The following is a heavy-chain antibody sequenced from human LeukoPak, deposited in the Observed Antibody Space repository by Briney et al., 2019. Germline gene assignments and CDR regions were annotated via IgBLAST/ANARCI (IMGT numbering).Heavy chain of an antibody. CDR3: AKSAHDFDAFDI. V-gene: IGHV3-30*02. CDR1: GFTFSSYV. D-gene: IGHD2-21*02. J-gene: IGHJ3*02. Sequence: GGSLRLSCAASGFTFSSYVIHWVRQAPGKGLEWVAFIRYDGSNKYYADSVKGRFTISRDNSKNTLYLQMNSLRAEDTAVYYCAKSAHDFDAFDIWGQGTMVTVSS. CDR2: IRYDGSNK.